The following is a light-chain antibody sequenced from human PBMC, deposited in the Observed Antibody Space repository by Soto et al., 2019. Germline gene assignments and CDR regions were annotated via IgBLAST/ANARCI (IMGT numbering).Light chain of an antibody. Sequence: QAVVTQEPSLTVSPGGTVTLTCGSSTGAVTSGHYPYRFQQKPGQAPRTLVYNTSDKHSWAPARFSGSLLGGKAALTLSGAQPEDEAEYYCLLSYSGARVFGGGTKVTVL. J-gene: IGLJ3*02. CDR2: NTS. CDR1: TGAVTSGHY. V-gene: IGLV7-46*01. CDR3: LLSYSGARV.